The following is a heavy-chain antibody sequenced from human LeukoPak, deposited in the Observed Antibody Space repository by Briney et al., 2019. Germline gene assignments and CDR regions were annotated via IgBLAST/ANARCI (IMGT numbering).Heavy chain of an antibody. D-gene: IGHD4-11*01. V-gene: IGHV1-69*05. Sequence: SVKVSCKASGGTFISYAISWVRQAPGQGLEWMGRIIPIFGTANYAQKFQGRVTITTDESTSTAYMELSSLRSEDTAVYYCARDSDPPDYSLHAFDIWGQGTMVTVSS. CDR1: GGTFISYA. J-gene: IGHJ3*02. CDR2: IIPIFGTA. CDR3: ARDSDPPDYSLHAFDI.